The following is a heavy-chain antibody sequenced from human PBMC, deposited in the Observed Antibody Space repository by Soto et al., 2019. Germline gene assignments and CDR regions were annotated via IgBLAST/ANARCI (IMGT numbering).Heavy chain of an antibody. CDR2: IYPGDSDT. Sequence: GESLKISCKGSGYSFTSYWIGWVRQMPGKGLEWMGIIYPGDSDTRYSPSFQGQVTISADKSISTAYLQWSSLKASDTAMYYWARRYGSGSNYYYYGMDVWGQGTTVTVSS. CDR1: GYSFTSYW. V-gene: IGHV5-51*01. D-gene: IGHD3-10*01. J-gene: IGHJ6*02. CDR3: ARRYGSGSNYYYYGMDV.